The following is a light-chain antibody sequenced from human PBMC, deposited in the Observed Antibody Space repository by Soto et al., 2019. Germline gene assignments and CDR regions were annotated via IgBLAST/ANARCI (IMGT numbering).Light chain of an antibody. CDR1: SSDVGGYDF. J-gene: IGLJ1*01. CDR2: EVN. V-gene: IGLV2-14*01. Sequence: QSALTQPASVSGSPGQSITISCTGTSSDVGGYDFVSWFQHHPGKVPKLVIYEVNNRPSGVSYRFSGSKSGNTASLTISDLQAEDEADYYCSSYTSSSTRVFGTGTKLTVL. CDR3: SSYTSSSTRV.